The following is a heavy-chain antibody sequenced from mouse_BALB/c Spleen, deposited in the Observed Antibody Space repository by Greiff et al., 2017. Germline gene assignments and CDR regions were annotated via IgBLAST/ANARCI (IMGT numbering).Heavy chain of an antibody. V-gene: IGHV1-9*01. D-gene: IGHD1-1*01. CDR3: ARSRYYYGSSWFAY. Sequence: VQLQESGAELMKPGASVKISCKATGYTFSSYWIEWVKQRPGHGLEWIGEILPGSGSTNYNEKFKGKATFTADTSSNTAYMQLSSLTSEDSAVYYCARSRYYYGSSWFAYWGQGTLVTVSA. CDR2: ILPGSGST. J-gene: IGHJ3*01. CDR1: GYTFSSYW.